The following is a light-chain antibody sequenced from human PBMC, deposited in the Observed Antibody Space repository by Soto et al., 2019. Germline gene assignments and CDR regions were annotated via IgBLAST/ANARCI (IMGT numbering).Light chain of an antibody. Sequence: VRVTQSPATLSLKPGERATLSCRASQSVSSYLAWYQQKPGRAPRLLIYDVSNRATGIPTRFSGTGSGTDFALTISSLEPEDFAVYYCQQRYNRPITFGHRTRLAI. CDR1: QSVSSY. J-gene: IGKJ5*01. CDR3: QQRYNRPIT. CDR2: DVS. V-gene: IGKV3-11*01.